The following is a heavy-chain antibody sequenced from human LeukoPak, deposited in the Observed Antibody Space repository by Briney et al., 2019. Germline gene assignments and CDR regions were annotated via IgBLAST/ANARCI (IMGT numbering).Heavy chain of an antibody. CDR1: GFTFSSYW. Sequence: GGSLRLSCAASGFTFSSYWMSWVRQAPGKGLEWVANIKQDGSEKYYVDSVKGRFTISRDNAKNSLYLQMNSLRAEDTAVYYCARDVVVVAATPWFDPWGQGTLVIVSS. D-gene: IGHD2-15*01. V-gene: IGHV3-7*01. CDR3: ARDVVVVAATPWFDP. CDR2: IKQDGSEK. J-gene: IGHJ5*02.